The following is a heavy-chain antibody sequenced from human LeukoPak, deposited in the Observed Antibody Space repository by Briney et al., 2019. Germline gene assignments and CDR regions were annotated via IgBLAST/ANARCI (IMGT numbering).Heavy chain of an antibody. CDR1: GYTFTAYY. J-gene: IGHJ4*02. Sequence: ASVKVSCKASGYTFTAYYLHWVRQAPRQGLEWMGWINPDSGGTNYVQKFQGRVTMTRDTSISTAYMELSGLSSDDTAVYYCARVTDETGQWGQGTLVTVSS. V-gene: IGHV1-2*02. CDR3: ARVTDETGQ. CDR2: INPDSGGT. D-gene: IGHD2-21*02.